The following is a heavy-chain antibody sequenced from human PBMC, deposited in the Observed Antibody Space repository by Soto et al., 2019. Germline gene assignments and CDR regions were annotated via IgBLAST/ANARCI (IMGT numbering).Heavy chain of an antibody. V-gene: IGHV3-30-3*01. J-gene: IGHJ6*02. D-gene: IGHD3-10*01. CDR1: GFTFSSYA. Sequence: GGSLRLSCAASGFTFSSYAMHWVRQAPGKGLEWVAVISYDGSNKYYADSVKGRFTISRDNSKNTLYLQMNSLRAEDTAVYYCARDSNPILLWFGEHYYYGMDVWGQGTTVTVSS. CDR3: ARDSNPILLWFGEHYYYGMDV. CDR2: ISYDGSNK.